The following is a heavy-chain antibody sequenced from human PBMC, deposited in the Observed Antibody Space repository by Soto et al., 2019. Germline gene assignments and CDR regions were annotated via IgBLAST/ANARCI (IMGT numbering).Heavy chain of an antibody. CDR1: GFTFSSYA. D-gene: IGHD3-3*01. CDR2: ISYDGSNK. V-gene: IGHV3-30-3*01. CDR3: ARDSRSGHPYYFDY. J-gene: IGHJ4*02. Sequence: GGSLRLSCAGSGFTFSSYAMHWVRQAPGKGLEWVAVISYDGSNKYYADSVKGRFTISRDNSKNTLYLQMNSLRAEDTAVYYCARDSRSGHPYYFDYWGQGTLVTVSS.